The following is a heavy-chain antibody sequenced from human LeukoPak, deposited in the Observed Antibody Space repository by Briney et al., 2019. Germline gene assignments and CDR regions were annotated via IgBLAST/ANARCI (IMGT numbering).Heavy chain of an antibody. J-gene: IGHJ5*02. CDR3: AREAAGQWFDP. CDR2: VHLDGRT. Sequence: SETLSLTCGVSGGSVTTTNWWTWVRQPPGKGLEWIGEVHLDGRTNYNPSLESRLTMSVDLSENHISLSLTSVTAADTAVYYCAREAAGQWFDPWGQGTLVTVSS. V-gene: IGHV4-4*02. CDR1: GGSVTTTNW. D-gene: IGHD6-25*01.